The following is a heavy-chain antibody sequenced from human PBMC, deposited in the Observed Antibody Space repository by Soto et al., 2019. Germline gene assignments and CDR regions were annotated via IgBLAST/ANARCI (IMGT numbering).Heavy chain of an antibody. J-gene: IGHJ4*02. Sequence: GGSLRLSCAASGFTFSSYAMSWVRQAPGKGLEWVSAISGSGGSTYYADSVKGRFTISRDNSKNTLYLQMNGLRAEDTAVYYCAKDPDSGSYYFDYWGQGTLVTVSS. CDR1: GFTFSSYA. CDR3: AKDPDSGSYYFDY. V-gene: IGHV3-23*01. CDR2: ISGSGGST. D-gene: IGHD1-26*01.